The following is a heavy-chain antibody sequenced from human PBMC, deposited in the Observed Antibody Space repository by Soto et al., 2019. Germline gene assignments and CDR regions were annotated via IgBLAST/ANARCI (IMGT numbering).Heavy chain of an antibody. Sequence: EVQRLESGGGLVQPGGSLRLSCAASGFTFSSYAMSWVRQDPGQGLEWVSAISGGVGSTYYADSVKGRFTISRDSSKNMLYRQMNSLRADDTAVYYCAKGRVWFGAGMAVWGHGTTVTVSS. J-gene: IGHJ6*02. CDR1: GFTFSSYA. CDR2: ISGGVGST. V-gene: IGHV3-23*01. D-gene: IGHD3-10*01. CDR3: AKGRVWFGAGMAV.